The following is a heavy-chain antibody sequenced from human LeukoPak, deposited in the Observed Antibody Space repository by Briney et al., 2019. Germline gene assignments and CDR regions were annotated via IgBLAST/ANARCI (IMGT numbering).Heavy chain of an antibody. CDR1: GFTFSSYA. CDR2: ISYDGSNK. Sequence: GRSLRLSRAASGFTFSSYAMHWVRQAPGKGLEWVAVISYDGSNKYYADSVKGRFTISRDNSKNTLYLQMNSLRAEDTAVYYCAGIVGASVFDYWGQGTLGTVSS. CDR3: AGIVGASVFDY. J-gene: IGHJ4*02. V-gene: IGHV3-30-3*01. D-gene: IGHD1-26*01.